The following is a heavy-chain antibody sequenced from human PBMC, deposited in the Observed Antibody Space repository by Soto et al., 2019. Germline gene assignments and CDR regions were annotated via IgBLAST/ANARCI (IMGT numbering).Heavy chain of an antibody. CDR1: GGSISSGGYY. CDR2: IYYSGST. Sequence: SETLSLTCTVSGGSISSGGYYWSWIRQHPGKGLEWIGYIYYSGSTYYNPSLKSRVTISVDTSKNQFSLKLRSDDTAVYYCARLYYDILTGHYSIVGWFDPWGQGTLVTVSS. CDR3: ARLYYDILTGHYSIVGWFDP. V-gene: IGHV4-31*03. J-gene: IGHJ5*02. D-gene: IGHD3-9*01.